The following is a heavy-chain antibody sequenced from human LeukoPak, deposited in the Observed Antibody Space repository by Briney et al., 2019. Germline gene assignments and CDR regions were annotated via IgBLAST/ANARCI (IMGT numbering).Heavy chain of an antibody. J-gene: IGHJ3*02. D-gene: IGHD3-10*01. CDR3: ARAYTQEHNFVTMVRGVIGGGAFDI. V-gene: IGHV1-69*05. CDR1: GVTFNSYT. CDR2: IIPIFGTA. Sequence: SVKVSCKASGVTFNSYTINWVRQAPGQGLEWMGRIIPIFGTANYAQGFQGRVTITTDESTSTAYMELSSLRSEDTAVYYCARAYTQEHNFVTMVRGVIGGGAFDIWGQGTMVTVSS.